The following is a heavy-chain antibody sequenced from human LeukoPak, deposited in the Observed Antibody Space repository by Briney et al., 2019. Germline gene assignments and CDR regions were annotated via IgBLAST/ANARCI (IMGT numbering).Heavy chain of an antibody. CDR2: IRSKANSYAT. V-gene: IGHV3-73*01. CDR3: TRRPYNKTTDSWDDAFDI. D-gene: IGHD3-22*01. J-gene: IGHJ3*02. CDR1: GFTFSGSA. Sequence: GGSLRLSCAASGFTFSGSAMHWVRQASGKGLEWVGRIRSKANSYATAYAASVKGRFTISRDDSKNTAYLQMNSLKTEDTAVYYCTRRPYNKTTDSWDDAFDIWGQGTMVTVSS.